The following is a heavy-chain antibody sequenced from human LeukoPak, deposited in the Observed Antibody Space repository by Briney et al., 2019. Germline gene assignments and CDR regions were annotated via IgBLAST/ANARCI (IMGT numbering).Heavy chain of an antibody. CDR1: GFTFSTYE. Sequence: PGGSLRLSCAAPGFTFSTYEMNWVRQAPGKGLEWVSDISTSVSTIYYADSVKGRFTISRDNAKNSLYLQMNSLRAEDTAVYYCARAGRKFDYWGQGTLVTVSS. D-gene: IGHD1-26*01. J-gene: IGHJ4*02. V-gene: IGHV3-48*03. CDR2: ISTSVSTI. CDR3: ARAGRKFDY.